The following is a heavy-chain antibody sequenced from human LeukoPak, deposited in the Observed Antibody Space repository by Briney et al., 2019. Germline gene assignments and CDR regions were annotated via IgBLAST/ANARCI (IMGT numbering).Heavy chain of an antibody. J-gene: IGHJ4*02. CDR2: INSDGSST. D-gene: IGHD6-19*01. V-gene: IGHV3-74*01. CDR3: ARDRSSGWLPY. Sequence: PGGSLRLSCAASGFTFSSYWMHWVRQAPGKGLVWVSGINSDGSSTTYADSVKGRFTISRDNAKNTLYLQMNSLRAEDTAVYYCARDRSSGWLPYWGQGTLVTVSS. CDR1: GFTFSSYW.